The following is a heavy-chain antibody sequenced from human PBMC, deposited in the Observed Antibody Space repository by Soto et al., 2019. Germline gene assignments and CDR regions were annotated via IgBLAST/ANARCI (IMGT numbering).Heavy chain of an antibody. D-gene: IGHD1-7*01. V-gene: IGHV3-30*18. Sequence: QVQLVESGGGVVQPGRSLRLSCAASGFTFSSYGMHWVRQAPGKGLEWVAVISYDGSNKYYADSVKGRFTISRDNSKNTLYLQMNSLRAEDTAVYYCAKDKFASITGTTGSLEYWGQGTLVTVSS. CDR3: AKDKFASITGTTGSLEY. CDR1: GFTFSSYG. CDR2: ISYDGSNK. J-gene: IGHJ4*02.